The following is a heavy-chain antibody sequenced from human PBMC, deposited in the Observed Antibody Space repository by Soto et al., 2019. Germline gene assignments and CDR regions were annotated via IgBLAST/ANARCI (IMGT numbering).Heavy chain of an antibody. CDR2: IYHSGST. CDR1: GDSLTLGVHY. J-gene: IGHJ3*01. CDR3: ARGGDGLDL. Sequence: TLSLTCSVSGDSLTLGVHYWTWIRQHPGKGLEWIGYIYHSGSTYYSPSLKSRVTISVDTSENKFSLKLTSVTVADTAVYYCARGGDGLDLWGQGKLVTV. V-gene: IGHV4-31*03.